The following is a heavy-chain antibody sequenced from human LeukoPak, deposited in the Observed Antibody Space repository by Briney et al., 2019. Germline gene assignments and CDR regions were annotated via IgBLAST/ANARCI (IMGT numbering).Heavy chain of an antibody. CDR1: GFTFDDYA. CDR2: ISWNSGSI. CDR3: AKFYRATRGACDS. V-gene: IGHV3-9*01. J-gene: IGHJ4*02. Sequence: GGSLRLSCAASGFTFDDYAMHWVRQAPGKGLEWVSGISWNSGSIGYADSVKGRFTISRDNAKNSLYLQMNSLRAEDTAIYYCAKFYRATRGACDSWGQGKLVTVSS. D-gene: IGHD2-21*02.